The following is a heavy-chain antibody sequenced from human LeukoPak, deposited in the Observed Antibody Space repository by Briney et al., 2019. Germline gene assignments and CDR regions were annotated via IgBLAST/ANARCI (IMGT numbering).Heavy chain of an antibody. D-gene: IGHD2-2*01. CDR3: ARPQGYCSSTSCSLTFDY. CDR1: GYTFTSYG. CDR2: ISAYNGNT. Sequence: ASVKVSCKASGYTFTSYGISWVRQAPGQGLEWMGWISAYNGNTNYAQKLQGRVTMTTDTSTSTAYMELRSLRSDDTAVYYCARPQGYCSSTSCSLTFDYWGQGTLVTVSS. J-gene: IGHJ4*02. V-gene: IGHV1-18*01.